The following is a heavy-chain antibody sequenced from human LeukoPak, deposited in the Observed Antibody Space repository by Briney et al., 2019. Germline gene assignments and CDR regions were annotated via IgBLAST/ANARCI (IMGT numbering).Heavy chain of an antibody. J-gene: IGHJ4*02. CDR1: GGSISSYY. CDR3: ARERIMITFGGVITGDPQNY. D-gene: IGHD3-16*02. V-gene: IGHV4-30-4*01. CDR2: IYYSGST. Sequence: PSETLSLTCTVSGGSISSYYWSWIRQPPGKGLEWIGYIYYSGSTYYNPSLKSQVTISVDTSKNQFSLKLSSVTAADTAVYYCARERIMITFGGVITGDPQNYWGQGTLVTVSS.